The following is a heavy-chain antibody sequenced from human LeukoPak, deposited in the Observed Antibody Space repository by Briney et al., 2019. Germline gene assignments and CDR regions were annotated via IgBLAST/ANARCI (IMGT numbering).Heavy chain of an antibody. CDR2: IYYSGST. J-gene: IGHJ4*02. CDR3: ARGEDFERYYLAY. V-gene: IGHV4-59*01. CDR1: GGSISSYY. Sequence: SETLSLTCTVSGGSISSYYWSWIRQPPGKGLEWIGYIYYSGSTNYNPSLKSRATISVDTSKNQFSLRLTSVTAADTAVYFCARGEDFERYYLAYWGQGTVVTVSS. D-gene: IGHD3-9*01.